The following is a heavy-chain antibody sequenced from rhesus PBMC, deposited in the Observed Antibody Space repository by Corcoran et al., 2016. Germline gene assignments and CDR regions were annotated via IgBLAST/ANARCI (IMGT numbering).Heavy chain of an antibody. CDR2: INGNSAVT. CDR1: GGSISGYYS. J-gene: IGHJ4*01. V-gene: IGHV4-143*01. D-gene: IGHD1-20*01. Sequence: QVQLQESGPGLGKPSATLSLTCPVPGGSISGYYSGRWIRQPPGKGLEWIGGINGNSAVTYYNPSLKSRVTISKDTSKNQFSLKLSSVTAADTAVYYCARPASIAGKTGFDYWGQGVLVTVSS. CDR3: ARPASIAGKTGFDY.